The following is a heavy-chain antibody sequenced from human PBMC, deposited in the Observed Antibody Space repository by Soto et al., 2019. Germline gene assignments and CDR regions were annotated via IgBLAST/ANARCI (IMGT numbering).Heavy chain of an antibody. V-gene: IGHV1-18*01. Sequence: QVQLVQSGAEVKKPGASVKVSCKASGYTFIDYGVTWVRQAPGQGLEWMGWINPYNGNTKYAQKLQGRVTMITEISTTTAYMELRSLRSDDTAVYYCARADPAGATAYYFDYWGQGTLVTVSS. D-gene: IGHD1-26*01. CDR1: GYTFIDYG. CDR2: INPYNGNT. CDR3: ARADPAGATAYYFDY. J-gene: IGHJ4*02.